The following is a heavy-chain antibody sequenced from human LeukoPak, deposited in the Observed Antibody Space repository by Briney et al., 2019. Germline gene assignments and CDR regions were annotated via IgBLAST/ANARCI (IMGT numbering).Heavy chain of an antibody. CDR2: INNSGST. Sequence: PSETLSLTCGVYGGSFSGYYWSWIRQPPGKGLEWIGEINNSGSTNYNPSLKSRVTISVDTSKNQFSLKLSSVTAADTAVYYCAMHTVIASSWSLDYWGQGTLVTVSS. D-gene: IGHD6-13*01. CDR1: GGSFSGYY. V-gene: IGHV4-34*01. J-gene: IGHJ4*02. CDR3: AMHTVIASSWSLDY.